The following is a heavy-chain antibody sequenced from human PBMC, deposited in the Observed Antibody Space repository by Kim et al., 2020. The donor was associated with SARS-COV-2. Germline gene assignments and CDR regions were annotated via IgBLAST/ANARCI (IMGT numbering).Heavy chain of an antibody. Sequence: SETLSLTCTVSGGSISSSSYYWGWIRQPPGKGLEWIGSIYYSGSTYYNPSLKSRVTISVDTSKNQFSLKLSSVTAADTAVYYCARHGGGYSGYDFDYWGQGTLVTVSS. CDR1: GGSISSSSYY. J-gene: IGHJ4*02. V-gene: IGHV4-39*01. D-gene: IGHD5-12*01. CDR3: ARHGGGYSGYDFDY. CDR2: IYYSGST.